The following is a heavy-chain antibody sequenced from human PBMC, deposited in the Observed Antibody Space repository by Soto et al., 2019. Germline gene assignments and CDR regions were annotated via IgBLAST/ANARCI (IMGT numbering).Heavy chain of an antibody. Sequence: GGSLRLSCAASGFTFSSYSMNWVRQAPGKGLEWVSSISSSSYIYYADSVKGRFTISRDNAKNSLYLQMNSLRAEDTAVYYCERDLVYDFWSGYYDAFDIWGQGTMVTVSS. CDR3: ERDLVYDFWSGYYDAFDI. V-gene: IGHV3-21*01. CDR1: GFTFSSYS. D-gene: IGHD3-3*01. CDR2: ISSSSYI. J-gene: IGHJ3*02.